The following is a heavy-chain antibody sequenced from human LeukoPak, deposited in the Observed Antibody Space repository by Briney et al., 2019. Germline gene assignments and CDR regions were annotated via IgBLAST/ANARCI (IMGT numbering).Heavy chain of an antibody. D-gene: IGHD3-22*01. Sequence: GGSLRLSCAASGFTFSSYAMSWVRQAPGKGLEWVSGISGSDGSTNYADSVKGRFTISRENSKNTLYLQMNSLRAEDTAVYYCAKADTYDSNSSGYPDAIDMWGQGTMVIVSS. CDR3: AKADTYDSNSSGYPDAIDM. J-gene: IGHJ3*02. CDR1: GFTFSSYA. CDR2: ISGSDGST. V-gene: IGHV3-23*01.